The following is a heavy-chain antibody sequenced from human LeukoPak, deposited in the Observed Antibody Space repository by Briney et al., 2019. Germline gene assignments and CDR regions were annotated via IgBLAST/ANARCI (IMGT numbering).Heavy chain of an antibody. D-gene: IGHD4-17*01. CDR1: GFTFRSYN. CDR2: ITSSSSTI. Sequence: GGSLRLSCAASGFTFRSYNMNWVRQAPGKGLEWVSYITSSSSTIYYADSVKGRFTISRDNAKNSLYLQMNSLRAEDTAVYYCARVVDYGDYYHDYWGQGTLVTVSS. V-gene: IGHV3-48*04. J-gene: IGHJ4*02. CDR3: ARVVDYGDYYHDY.